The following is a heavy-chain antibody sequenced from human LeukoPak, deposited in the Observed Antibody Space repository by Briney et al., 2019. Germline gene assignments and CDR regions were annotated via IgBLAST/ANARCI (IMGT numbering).Heavy chain of an antibody. V-gene: IGHV4-30-4*01. CDR2: IYYSGST. Sequence: PSQTLSLTCTVSGGSISSGDYYWSWIRQPPGKGLEWIGYIYYSGSTYYNPSLKSRVTISVDTSKNQFSLKLSSVTAADTAVYYCARAPATLPPLAFDIWGQGTMVTVSS. CDR3: ARAPATLPPLAFDI. CDR1: GGSISSGDYY. J-gene: IGHJ3*02.